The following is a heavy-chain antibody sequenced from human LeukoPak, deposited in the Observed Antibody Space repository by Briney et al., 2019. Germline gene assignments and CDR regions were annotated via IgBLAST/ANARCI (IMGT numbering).Heavy chain of an antibody. Sequence: ASVKVSCKASGYTFTGYYIHWVRQAPGQGLEWMGWINPNSGGTNYAQKFQCRVTLTRDTSISTAYMELSRLRSDDTAVYYCARGRYGGYVKRRYYYYMDVWGKGTTVTVSS. CDR1: GYTFTGYY. V-gene: IGHV1-2*02. CDR2: INPNSGGT. J-gene: IGHJ6*03. CDR3: ARGRYGGYVKRRYYYYMDV. D-gene: IGHD5-12*01.